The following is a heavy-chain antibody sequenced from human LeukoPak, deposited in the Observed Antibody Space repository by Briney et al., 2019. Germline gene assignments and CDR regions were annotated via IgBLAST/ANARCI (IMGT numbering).Heavy chain of an antibody. V-gene: IGHV1-58*01. J-gene: IGHJ4*02. CDR1: GFTFTISA. D-gene: IGHD2-2*01. CDR3: ARRYCSSTSCHYFDY. CDR2: IVVGSGNT. Sequence: SVNVSFTASGFTFTISAVQWVRQARGQRLEWIGWIVVGSGNTNYAQKFQERVTLTRDMSTSTAYMELSSLRSEDTAVYYCARRYCSSTSCHYFDYWGQGTLVTVSS.